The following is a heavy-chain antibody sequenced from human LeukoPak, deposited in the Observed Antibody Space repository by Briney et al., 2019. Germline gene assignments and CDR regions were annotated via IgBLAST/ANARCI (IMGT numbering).Heavy chain of an antibody. CDR1: GGSISSDYW. J-gene: IGHJ4*02. CDR3: ARASRDYYDSSGLLDY. D-gene: IGHD3-22*01. V-gene: IGHV4-4*02. Sequence: SETLSLTCAVSGGSISSDYWWSWVRQPPGKGLEWIGEIYHSGRTNFNPSITSRVTISLDKSNNHFSLTLNFVTAADTAVYYCARASRDYYDSSGLLDYWGQGALVTVSS. CDR2: IYHSGRT.